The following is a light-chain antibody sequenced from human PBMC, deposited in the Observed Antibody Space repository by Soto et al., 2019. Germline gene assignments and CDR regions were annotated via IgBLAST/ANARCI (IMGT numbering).Light chain of an antibody. CDR3: QQDNNWPRT. CDR2: GAS. CDR1: QSVSNN. Sequence: EIVMTQSPATLSVSPGERATLSCRASQSVSNNLAWYQQKPGQAPRLLIFGASTRATGFPARFSGSGSGTEFSRTISSLQSEDFAVYYCQQDNNWPRTFGQGTKVEIK. J-gene: IGKJ1*01. V-gene: IGKV3-15*01.